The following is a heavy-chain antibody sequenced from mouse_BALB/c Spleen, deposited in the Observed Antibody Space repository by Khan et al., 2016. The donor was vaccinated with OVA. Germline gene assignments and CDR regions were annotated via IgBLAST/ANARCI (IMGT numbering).Heavy chain of an antibody. V-gene: IGHV3-2*02. J-gene: IGHJ2*01. D-gene: IGHD1-1*01. CDR2: ISYSGRP. Sequence: VQLKQSGPGLVKPSQSLSLTCTVTGYSITSDYAWNWIRQFPGNKLEWMGYISYSGRPRYNPSLKSRISITRAPSKNQFFLQLNSVTTEDTATEFCARAVTITTVVATDFDYWGQGTTLTVAS. CDR3: ARAVTITTVVATDFDY. CDR1: GYSITSDYA.